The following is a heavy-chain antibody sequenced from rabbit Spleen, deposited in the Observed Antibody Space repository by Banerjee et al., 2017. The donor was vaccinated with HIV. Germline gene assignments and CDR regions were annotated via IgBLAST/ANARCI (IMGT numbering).Heavy chain of an antibody. J-gene: IGHJ6*01. CDR3: ARDTGSSFSSYGMDL. D-gene: IGHD8-1*01. Sequence: QSLEESGGDLVKPGASLTLTCTASGVSFSGDSYMCWVRQAPGKGLEWIVCIDIGSSGFTYFASWAKGRFTISKTSSTTVTLQMTSLTAADTATYFCARDTGSSFSSYGMDLWGQGTLVTVS. CDR2: IDIGSSGFT. V-gene: IGHV1S40*01. CDR1: GVSFSGDSY.